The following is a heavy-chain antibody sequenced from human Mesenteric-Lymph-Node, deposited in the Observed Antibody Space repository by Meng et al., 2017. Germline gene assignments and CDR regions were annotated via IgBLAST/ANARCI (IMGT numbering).Heavy chain of an antibody. V-gene: IGHV3-21*01. CDR1: GFTFSSYS. CDR3: TRLDYYDSSGYYIPEEY. Sequence: GESLKISCAASGFTFSSYSMNWVRQAPGKGLEWVSSISSSSSYIYYADSVKGRFTISRDNAKNSLYLQMNSLRAEDTAVYYCTRLDYYDSSGYYIPEEYWGQGTLVTVSS. CDR2: ISSSSSYI. J-gene: IGHJ4*02. D-gene: IGHD3-22*01.